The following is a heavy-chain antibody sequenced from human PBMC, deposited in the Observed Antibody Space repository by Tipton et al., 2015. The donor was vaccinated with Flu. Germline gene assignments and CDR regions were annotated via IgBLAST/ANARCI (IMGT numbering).Heavy chain of an antibody. CDR1: GYSIRSGYY. J-gene: IGHJ4*02. Sequence: TLSLTCSVSGYSIRSGYYWGWIRQPPGKGLEWIGNFFHSGSTYYNPSLKSRVTISEDTSNNQFSLTLTSVTAADTAVYYCARGRLHNYVFILDYWGQGALVTVSS. V-gene: IGHV4-38-2*02. CDR3: ARGRLHNYVFILDY. CDR2: FFHSGST. D-gene: IGHD3-16*01.